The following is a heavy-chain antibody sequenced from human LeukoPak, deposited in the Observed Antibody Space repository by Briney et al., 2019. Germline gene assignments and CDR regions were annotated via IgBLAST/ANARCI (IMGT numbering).Heavy chain of an antibody. CDR2: IYTSGST. J-gene: IGHJ5*02. D-gene: IGHD1-26*01. Sequence: SQTLSLTCTVSGGSISSGSYYWSWIRQPAGKGLEWIGRIYTSGSTNYNPSLKSRVTMSVDTSKNQFSLKLSSVTAADTAVYYCARESGSYSNWFDPWGQGTLVTVSS. CDR1: GGSISSGSYY. V-gene: IGHV4-61*02. CDR3: ARESGSYSNWFDP.